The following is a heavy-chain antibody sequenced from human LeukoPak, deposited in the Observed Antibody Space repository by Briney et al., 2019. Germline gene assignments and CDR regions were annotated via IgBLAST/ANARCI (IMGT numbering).Heavy chain of an antibody. D-gene: IGHD3-9*01. V-gene: IGHV3-23*01. CDR2: ISGSGGTT. CDR3: AKVRYVGYYFDT. CDR1: GFTFSNYA. J-gene: IGHJ4*02. Sequence: GGSLRLSCAASGFTFSNYAMNWVPQARGKGLEWVSSISGSGGTTYYADSVKGRFTISRDNSKNTLYLQMNSLRAEDTAVYYCAKVRYVGYYFDTWGQGTLVTVSS.